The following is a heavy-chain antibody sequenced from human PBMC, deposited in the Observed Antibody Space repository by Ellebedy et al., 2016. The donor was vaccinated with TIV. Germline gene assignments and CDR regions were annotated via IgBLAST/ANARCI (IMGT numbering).Heavy chain of an antibody. D-gene: IGHD2-2*02. CDR1: GGSFSGYY. CDR3: ARHRGYCSSTSCYTDYYYYMDV. CDR2: INHSGST. V-gene: IGHV4-34*01. Sequence: GSLRLXXAVYGGSFSGYYWSWIRQPPGKGLEWIGEINHSGSTNYNPSLKSRVTISVDTSKNQFSLKLSSVTAADTAVYYCARHRGYCSSTSCYTDYYYYMDVWGKGTTVTVSS. J-gene: IGHJ6*03.